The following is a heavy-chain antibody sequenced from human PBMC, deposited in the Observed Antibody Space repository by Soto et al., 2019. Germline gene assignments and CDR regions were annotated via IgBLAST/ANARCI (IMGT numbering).Heavy chain of an antibody. D-gene: IGHD2-15*01. V-gene: IGHV4-61*01. CDR2: IYYSGST. Sequence: SETLSLTCTVSGGSVSSGSYYWSWIRQPPGKGLEWVGYIYYSGSTNYNPSLKSRVTISVDTSKNQFSLKLSSVTAADTAVYYCARRYCSGGSCYLGHWFDPWGQGTLVTVSS. CDR3: ARRYCSGGSCYLGHWFDP. CDR1: GGSVSSGSYY. J-gene: IGHJ5*02.